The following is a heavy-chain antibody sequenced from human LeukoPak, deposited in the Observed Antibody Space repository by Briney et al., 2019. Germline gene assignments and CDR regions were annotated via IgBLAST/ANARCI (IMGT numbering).Heavy chain of an antibody. Sequence: SETLSLTCTVSAYSISSGYYWGWIRQPPGKGLEWIGSIYHIGSTYYNPSLKSRVTISVDTTKNQFSLKLSSVTAADTAEYYWAREEDTSGWLNAFDIWGQGTMVTVSS. J-gene: IGHJ3*02. CDR2: IYHIGST. CDR1: AYSISSGYY. D-gene: IGHD6-19*01. V-gene: IGHV4-38-2*02. CDR3: AREEDTSGWLNAFDI.